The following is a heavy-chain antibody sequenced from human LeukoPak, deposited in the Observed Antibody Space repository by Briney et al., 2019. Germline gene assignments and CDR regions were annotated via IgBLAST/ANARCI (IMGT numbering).Heavy chain of an antibody. CDR1: GFTFSTYA. D-gene: IGHD4-17*01. V-gene: IGHV3-23*01. CDR3: TKLFNDYGDYYFDF. CDR2: ITASASTT. J-gene: IGHJ4*02. Sequence: PGGSLRLSCAASGFTFSTYAMSWVRQAPGKGLEWVSGITASASTTYYADSVRGRFTMSRDNSQNTLYLQMNSLRAEDTAVYYCTKLFNDYGDYYFDFWGQGTLVTVSS.